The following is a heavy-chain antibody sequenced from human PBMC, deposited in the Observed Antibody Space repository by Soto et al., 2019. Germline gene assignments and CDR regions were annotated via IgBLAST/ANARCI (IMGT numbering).Heavy chain of an antibody. CDR2: LSGSGGKA. V-gene: IGHV3-23*01. Sequence: GGSLRLSCAASGFTFSTYAMSWVRQAPGKGLEWVSGLSGSGGKAYYADSVKGRFTISRDNSKNTLYLQMNSLRADDTAVYYCAKADIFDWFDPWGQGTLVTVPS. CDR3: AKADIFDWFDP. D-gene: IGHD2-21*01. CDR1: GFTFSTYA. J-gene: IGHJ5*02.